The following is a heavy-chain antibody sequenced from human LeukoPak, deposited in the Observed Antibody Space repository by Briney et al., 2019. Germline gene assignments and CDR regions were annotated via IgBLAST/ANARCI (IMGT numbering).Heavy chain of an antibody. D-gene: IGHD4-17*01. V-gene: IGHV3-53*04. CDR3: AKRSDYGLNGNYFDY. CDR1: GFTVSSNY. CDR2: IYSGGGT. Sequence: PGGSLRLSCAASGFTVSSNYMSWVRQAPGKGLEWVSVIYSGGGTYYADSVKGRFTISRHNSKNTLYLQMNSLRAEDTAVYYCAKRSDYGLNGNYFDYWGQGTPVTVSS. J-gene: IGHJ4*02.